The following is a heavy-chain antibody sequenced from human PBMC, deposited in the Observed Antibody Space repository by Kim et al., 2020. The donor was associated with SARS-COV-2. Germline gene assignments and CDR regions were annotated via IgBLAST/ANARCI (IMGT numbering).Heavy chain of an antibody. CDR1: GYTFTSYD. Sequence: ASVKVSCKASGYTFTSYDINWVRQATGQGLEWMGWMNPNSGNTGYAQKFQGRVTMTRNTSISTAYMELSSLRSEDTAVYYCARAAAGPYYYYGMDVWGQGTTVTVSS. CDR3: ARAAAGPYYYYGMDV. CDR2: MNPNSGNT. D-gene: IGHD6-13*01. J-gene: IGHJ6*02. V-gene: IGHV1-8*01.